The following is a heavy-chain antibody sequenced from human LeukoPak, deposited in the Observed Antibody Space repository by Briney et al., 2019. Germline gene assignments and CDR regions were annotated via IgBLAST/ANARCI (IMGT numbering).Heavy chain of an antibody. CDR1: GGSISSYS. D-gene: IGHD1-1*01. J-gene: IGHJ3*02. CDR2: IDYSGSS. V-gene: IGHV4-59*01. CDR3: ARDHPLADWTTDI. Sequence: SETLSLTCYVSGGSISSYSWTWIRQPPGKGLEWIGFIDYSGSSNYNPSLKSRVTISADPSKNHFSLNLTSVTAADTAVYFCARDHPLADWTTDIWGRGTMVTVSS.